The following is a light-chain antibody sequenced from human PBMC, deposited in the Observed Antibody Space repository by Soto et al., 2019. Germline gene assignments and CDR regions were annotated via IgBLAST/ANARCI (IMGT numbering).Light chain of an antibody. Sequence: EIVMTQSPATLSVSPGERATLSCRASQSVSSNLAWYQQKPGQAPRLLIYGASTRATGIPARFSGSGSGIEFTLTISSLQSEDFAVYYCQQYNNWPRTLGQGTKVEIK. J-gene: IGKJ1*01. V-gene: IGKV3-15*01. CDR3: QQYNNWPRT. CDR2: GAS. CDR1: QSVSSN.